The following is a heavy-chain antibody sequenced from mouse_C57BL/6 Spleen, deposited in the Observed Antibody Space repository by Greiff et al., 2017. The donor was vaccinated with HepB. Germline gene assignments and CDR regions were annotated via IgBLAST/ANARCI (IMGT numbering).Heavy chain of an antibody. CDR3: ARDYGRSYLDY. CDR2: IYPGGGNT. J-gene: IGHJ2*01. D-gene: IGHD1-1*01. V-gene: IGHV1-66*01. CDR1: GYSFTSYY. Sequence: QVQLQQSGPELVKPGASVKISCKASGYSFTSYYIHWVKQRPGQGLEWIGWIYPGGGNTKYNEKFKGKATLTADTSSSTAYMQLSSLTSEDSAVYYCARDYGRSYLDYWGQGTTLTVSS.